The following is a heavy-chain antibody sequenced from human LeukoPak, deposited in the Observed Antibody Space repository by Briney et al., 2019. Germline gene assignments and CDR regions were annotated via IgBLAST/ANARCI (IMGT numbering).Heavy chain of an antibody. CDR2: IYYSGST. CDR3: ARALVGATYAFDI. Sequence: SGTLSLTCTVSGGSISSGDYYWSWIRQPPGKGLEWIGYIYYSGSTYYNPSLKSRVTISVDTSKNQFSLKLSSVTAADTAVYYCARALVGATYAFDIWGQGTMVTVSS. CDR1: GGSISSGDYY. D-gene: IGHD1-26*01. V-gene: IGHV4-30-4*08. J-gene: IGHJ3*02.